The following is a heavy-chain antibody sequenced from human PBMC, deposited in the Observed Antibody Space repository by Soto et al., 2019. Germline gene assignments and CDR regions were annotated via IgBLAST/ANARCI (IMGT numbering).Heavy chain of an antibody. D-gene: IGHD3-10*01. J-gene: IGHJ4*02. CDR2: ISGSGGST. Sequence: GGSLRLSCAASGFTFSSYAMSWVRQAPGKGLEWVSAISGSGGSTYYADSVKGRFTISRDNSKNTLYLQMNSLRAEDTAIYYCAKDPMARGPNHYFDYWGQGTLVTVSS. V-gene: IGHV3-23*01. CDR3: AKDPMARGPNHYFDY. CDR1: GFTFSSYA.